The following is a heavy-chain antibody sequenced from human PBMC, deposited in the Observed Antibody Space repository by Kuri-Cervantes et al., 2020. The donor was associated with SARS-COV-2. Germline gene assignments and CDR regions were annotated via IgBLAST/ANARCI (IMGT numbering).Heavy chain of an antibody. CDR2: IYTSGST. CDR3: ASNPNYDFWSGYFDY. J-gene: IGHJ4*02. CDR1: GGSISSGSYY. Sequence: SKTLSLTCTVSGGSISSGSYYWSWIRQPAGKGLEWIGRIYTSGSTNYNPSLKSRVTISVDTSKNQFSLKLSSVTAADTAVYYCASNPNYDFWSGYFDYWGQGTLVTVSS. D-gene: IGHD3-3*01. V-gene: IGHV4-61*02.